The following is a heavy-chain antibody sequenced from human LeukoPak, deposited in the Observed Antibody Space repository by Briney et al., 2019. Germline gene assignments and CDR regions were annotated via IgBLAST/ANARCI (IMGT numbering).Heavy chain of an antibody. CDR3: EDGIRDAFDY. CDR1: GLTVRSNY. D-gene: IGHD5-24*01. V-gene: IGHV3-53*01. J-gene: IGHJ4*02. Sequence: GDSLRLSCAASGLTVRSNYKSLVCQAPGTGLEWVSLIHSGGTTYYADSVKGRVNISRDDGKNTLYLHMNSLRDDDTFFFHAEDGIRDAFDYWGQGILVTVSS. CDR2: IHSGGTT.